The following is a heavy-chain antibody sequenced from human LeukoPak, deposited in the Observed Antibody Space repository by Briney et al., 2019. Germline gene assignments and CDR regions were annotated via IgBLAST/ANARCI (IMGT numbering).Heavy chain of an antibody. CDR1: GFTFSSYW. V-gene: IGHV3-30*02. D-gene: IGHD2-2*01. CDR3: AKDNPGYCSSTSCSEGGYYFDY. Sequence: GGSLRLSCAASGFTFSSYWMSWVRQAPGKGLEWVAFIRYDGSNKYYADSVKGRFTISRDNSKNTLYLQMNSLRAEDTAVYYCAKDNPGYCSSTSCSEGGYYFDYWGQGTLVTVSS. CDR2: IRYDGSNK. J-gene: IGHJ4*02.